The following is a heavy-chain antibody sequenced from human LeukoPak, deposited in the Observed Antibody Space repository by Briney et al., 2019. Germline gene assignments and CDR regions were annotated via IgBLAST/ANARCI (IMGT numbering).Heavy chain of an antibody. D-gene: IGHD2-2*01. J-gene: IGHJ4*02. Sequence: GGSLRLSCAASGFTFSIYAMSWVRQAPGKGLEWVSAISGSGGSTYYADSVKGRFTISRDNSKNTLYLQMNSLRAEDTAVYYCAKRLCSSTNCPSYYFDYWGQGTLVTVSS. CDR1: GFTFSIYA. CDR3: AKRLCSSTNCPSYYFDY. CDR2: ISGSGGST. V-gene: IGHV3-23*01.